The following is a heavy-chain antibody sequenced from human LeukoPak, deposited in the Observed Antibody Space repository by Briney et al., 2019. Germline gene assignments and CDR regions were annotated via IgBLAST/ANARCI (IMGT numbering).Heavy chain of an antibody. V-gene: IGHV3-7*01. CDR2: IKQDGSEK. Sequence: PGGALRLSCAASKFTFRNYWMSWVRQAPGKGLEWVANIKQDGSEKYYVDSLKGRFTVSRDNAKNSVYLQMNNLRAEDTAVYYCARRAPGYCITTSCPDTYYYYYYMDVWGKGTTVTVSS. CDR3: ARRAPGYCITTSCPDTYYYYYYMDV. J-gene: IGHJ6*03. D-gene: IGHD2-2*01. CDR1: KFTFRNYW.